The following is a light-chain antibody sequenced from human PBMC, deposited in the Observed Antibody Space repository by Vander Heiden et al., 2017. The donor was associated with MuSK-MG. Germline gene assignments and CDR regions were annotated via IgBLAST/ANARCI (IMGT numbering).Light chain of an antibody. CDR3: QQLNSYPPVT. CDR2: AAS. J-gene: IGKJ3*01. CDR1: HGISSY. V-gene: IGKV1-9*01. Sequence: DIQLTQPPSFLSASVGDRVTITCRASHGISSYLAWYQQKPGKAPKLLIYAASTLQSGVPSRFSGSGSGTEFTLTISSLQPEDFATYYCQQLNSYPPVTFGPGTKVDIK.